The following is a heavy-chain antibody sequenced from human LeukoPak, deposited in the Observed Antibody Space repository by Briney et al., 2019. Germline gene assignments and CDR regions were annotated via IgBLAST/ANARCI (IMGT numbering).Heavy chain of an antibody. CDR3: ARGSDYYDSSGYYNGAFDI. D-gene: IGHD3-22*01. J-gene: IGHJ3*02. CDR2: IYYSGRT. Sequence: SETLSLTCTVSGGSINNYYWTWIRQPPEKGLEWIGYIYYSGRTDYNPSLKSRVTISVDTSKNQFSLKLSSVTAADTAVYYCARGSDYYDSSGYYNGAFDIWGQGTMVTVSS. CDR1: GGSINNYY. V-gene: IGHV4-59*01.